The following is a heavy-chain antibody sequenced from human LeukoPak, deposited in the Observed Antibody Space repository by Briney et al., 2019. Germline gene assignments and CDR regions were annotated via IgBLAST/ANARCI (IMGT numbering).Heavy chain of an antibody. J-gene: IGHJ4*02. Sequence: SETLSLTCTVSGGSISSTSYYWGWIRQAPGKGLEWIGSIYYSGSTYYNPSLKSRVTISVDTSKNQFSLKLSSVTAADTAVYYCARGYCSSTSCSYYFDYWGQGTLVTVSS. CDR3: ARGYCSSTSCSYYFDY. CDR1: GGSISSTSYY. V-gene: IGHV4-39*01. D-gene: IGHD2-2*01. CDR2: IYYSGST.